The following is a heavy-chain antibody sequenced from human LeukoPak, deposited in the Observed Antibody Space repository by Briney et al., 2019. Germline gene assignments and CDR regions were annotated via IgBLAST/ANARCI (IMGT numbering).Heavy chain of an antibody. CDR2: IYYSGST. CDR3: ARSGDPTSGSYRRPFDY. V-gene: IGHV4-59*08. Sequence: SETLSLTCTVSGGSISSYYWSWIRQPPEKGLEWIGYIYYSGSTKYNLSLKSRVNISVDTSKNQFSLKLNSVTAADTAVYYCARSGDPTSGSYRRPFDYWGQGTLVAVSS. D-gene: IGHD1-26*01. CDR1: GGSISSYY. J-gene: IGHJ4*02.